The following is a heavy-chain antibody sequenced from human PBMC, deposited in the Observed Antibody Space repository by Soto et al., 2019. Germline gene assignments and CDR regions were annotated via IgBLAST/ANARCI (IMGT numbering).Heavy chain of an antibody. CDR3: VKDDRILGRRYFDL. V-gene: IGHV3-23*01. D-gene: IGHD2-15*01. J-gene: IGHJ2*01. Sequence: GGSLRLSCAASGFTFSSYAMTWVRQAPGKGLEWVSSISFSDGGTYYADSVKGRLTISRDNSKNTLFLQMNSLRVEDTAVYYCVKDDRILGRRYFDLWGRGTLVTVPQ. CDR2: ISFSDGGT. CDR1: GFTFSSYA.